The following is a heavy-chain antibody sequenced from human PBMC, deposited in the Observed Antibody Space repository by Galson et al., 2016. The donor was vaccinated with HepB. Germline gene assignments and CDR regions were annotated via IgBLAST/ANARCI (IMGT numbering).Heavy chain of an antibody. CDR2: ISSSGAHI. CDR3: ARAGYSSGWYVWEGHY. J-gene: IGHJ4*02. V-gene: IGHV3-21*01. CDR1: GFNFSSYS. Sequence: SLRLSCAASGFNFSSYSMNWVRQAPGKGLEWVSSISSSGAHIYYADSLKGRFTMSRDNPKNSVFLEMNSLRAEDTAGYYCARAGYSSGWYVWEGHYWGQGTLVTVSS. D-gene: IGHD6-19*01.